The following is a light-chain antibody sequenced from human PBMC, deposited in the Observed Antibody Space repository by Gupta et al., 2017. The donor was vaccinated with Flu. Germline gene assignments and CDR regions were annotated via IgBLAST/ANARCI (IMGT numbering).Light chain of an antibody. Sequence: QAALTQPHSASGSPGQSVTISCTGTGRDVGLYNLVSWYQQRPGKAPKGRIYDVYERPSGVPDRVSGSKSGNNESLTISGLQTADEADEYCCSYAGNFIGVFGTGTEVTVL. CDR2: DVY. CDR3: CSYAGNFIGV. V-gene: IGLV2-11*01. CDR1: GRDVGLYNL. J-gene: IGLJ1*01.